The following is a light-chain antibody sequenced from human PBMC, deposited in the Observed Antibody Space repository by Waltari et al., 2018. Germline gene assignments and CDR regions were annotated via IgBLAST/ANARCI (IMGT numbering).Light chain of an antibody. CDR3: QQAKTFPHT. Sequence: DIQMTQSPSSVSASVGDRVTITCRASQYINNYLAWHQQKPGKAPKLMLYDSSSLESAGPSRFSGSGSGSDFTLTISSLQSEDFATYYCQQAKTFPHTFGGGTKVEVK. J-gene: IGKJ4*01. V-gene: IGKV1-12*01. CDR1: QYINNY. CDR2: DSS.